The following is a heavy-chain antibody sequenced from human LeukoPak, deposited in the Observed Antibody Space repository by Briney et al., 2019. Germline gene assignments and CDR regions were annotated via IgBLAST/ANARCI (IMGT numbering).Heavy chain of an antibody. CDR2: IKSKTDGGTT. CDR3: TTDPLVVVIRGLSFDY. V-gene: IGHV3-15*01. J-gene: IGHJ4*02. D-gene: IGHD3-22*01. CDR1: GFTSSNAW. Sequence: GGSLRLSCAASGFTSSNAWMSWVRQAPGKGLEWVGRIKSKTDGGTTDYAAPVKGRFTISRDDSKNTLYLQMNSLKTEDTAVYYCTTDPLVVVIRGLSFDYWGQGTLVTVSS.